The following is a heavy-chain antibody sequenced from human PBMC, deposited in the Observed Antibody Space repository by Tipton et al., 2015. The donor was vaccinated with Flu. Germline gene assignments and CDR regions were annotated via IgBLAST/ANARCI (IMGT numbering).Heavy chain of an antibody. Sequence: SLRLSCAASGFTFSEYGMNWIRQTPGKGLEWVSVLSGHGGNQYYADSVRGRFTISRDNSKNTLYLQMDSLRAEDTAIYFCAKGAASGNVRECLDYWGQGALVTVSS. CDR1: GFTFSEYG. CDR2: LSGHGGNQ. CDR3: AKGAASGNVRECLDY. D-gene: IGHD1-26*01. V-gene: IGHV3-23*01. J-gene: IGHJ4*02.